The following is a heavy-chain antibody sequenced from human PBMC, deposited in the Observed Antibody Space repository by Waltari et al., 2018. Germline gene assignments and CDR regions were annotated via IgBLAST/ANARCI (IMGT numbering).Heavy chain of an antibody. Sequence: QVQLQQWGAGLLQSSETLSLTCDVYGGSFSGYYWGWVRQPPGKGLEWIGEINHAGYTNHNPSLRSRVTMSADTSKSQFSLKLNSVTAADTAVYYCVRLEDCTGPGGHCYSGDPFALDVWGQGTTVTVSS. CDR2: INHAGYT. CDR3: VRLEDCTGPGGHCYSGDPFALDV. V-gene: IGHV4-34*02. J-gene: IGHJ6*02. CDR1: GGSFSGYY. D-gene: IGHD2-15*01.